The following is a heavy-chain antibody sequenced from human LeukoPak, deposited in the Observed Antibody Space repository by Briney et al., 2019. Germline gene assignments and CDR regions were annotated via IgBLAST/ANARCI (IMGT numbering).Heavy chain of an antibody. V-gene: IGHV1-24*01. CDR2: FDPEDGET. Sequence: ASVKVSCKVSGYTLTELSMHWVRQATGKGLELMGVFDPEDGETIYAQKFQGRVTMTEDTSTDTAYMELSSLRSEDTAVYYCATDLTPPQPPKSYYYYYGMDVWGQGTTVTVSS. D-gene: IGHD1-14*01. CDR1: GYTLTELS. CDR3: ATDLTPPQPPKSYYYYYGMDV. J-gene: IGHJ6*02.